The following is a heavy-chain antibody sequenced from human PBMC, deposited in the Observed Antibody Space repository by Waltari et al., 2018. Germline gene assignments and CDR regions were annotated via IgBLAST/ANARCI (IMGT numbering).Heavy chain of an antibody. CDR2: IYYSGST. D-gene: IGHD3-22*01. V-gene: IGHV4-39*01. J-gene: IGHJ5*02. CDR3: ARSGYYDSSGYYWWFDP. CDR1: GGSISSSNYY. Sequence: QLQLQESGPGLVKPSETLSLPCTVSGGSISSSNYYWGWIRQPPGKGLEWIWSIYYSGSTYYNPSLKSRVTISVDTSKNQFYLKLNSVTAADTAVHYCARSGYYDSSGYYWWFDPWGQGTLVTVSS.